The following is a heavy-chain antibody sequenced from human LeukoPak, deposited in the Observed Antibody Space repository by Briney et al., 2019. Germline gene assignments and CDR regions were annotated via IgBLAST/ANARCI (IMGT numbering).Heavy chain of an antibody. CDR3: ARGLSPPGYGDTYYFDY. J-gene: IGHJ4*02. V-gene: IGHV1-46*01. CDR2: ITPSGGST. D-gene: IGHD4-17*01. CDR1: GYTFTNYY. Sequence: ASVKVSCKASGYTFTNYYMHWVRQAPGQGLEWMGIITPSGGSTSYAQKFQGRVSMTRDTSTSTAYMELRSLRSDDTAVYYCARGLSPPGYGDTYYFDYWGQGTLVTVSS.